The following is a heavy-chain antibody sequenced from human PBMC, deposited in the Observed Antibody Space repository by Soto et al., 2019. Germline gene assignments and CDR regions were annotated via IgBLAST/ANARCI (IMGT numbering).Heavy chain of an antibody. CDR3: ARDGGFDGSGSLDNGMDV. V-gene: IGHV4-31*03. J-gene: IGHJ6*02. Sequence: QVQLQESGPGLVKPSQTLSLTCTVSGGSISSGGYYWSWIRQHPGKGLEWIGYIYYSGSTYYNPSLKSRVTISVDTSKNQFSLKLSSVTAADTAVYYCARDGGFDGSGSLDNGMDVWGQGTTVTVSS. CDR2: IYYSGST. D-gene: IGHD3-10*01. CDR1: GGSISSGGYY.